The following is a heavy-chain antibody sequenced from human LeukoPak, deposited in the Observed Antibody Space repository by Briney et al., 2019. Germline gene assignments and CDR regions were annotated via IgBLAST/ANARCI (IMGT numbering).Heavy chain of an antibody. V-gene: IGHV4-4*02. D-gene: IGHD3-22*01. CDR2: IYHSGST. J-gene: IGHJ4*02. CDR3: ASLHYYDSSGYYFPYFDY. Sequence: SGTLSLTCAVSGGSISSSNWWSWVRQPPRKGLEWIGEIYHSGSTNYDPSLKSRVTISVDKSKNQFSLKLSSVTAADTAVYYCASLHYYDSSGYYFPYFDYWGQGTLVTVSS. CDR1: GGSISSSNW.